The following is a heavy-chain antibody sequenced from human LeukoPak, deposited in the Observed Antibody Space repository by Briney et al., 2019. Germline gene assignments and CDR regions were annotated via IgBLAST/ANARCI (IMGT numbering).Heavy chain of an antibody. V-gene: IGHV3-33*01. D-gene: IGHD3-10*01. Sequence: GGSLRLSCAASGFTFSYYAIHWVRQAPGKGLEWVALIWSDGGNKYYADSVKGRITISRDNSKNTVYLQMNSLRAEDTAVYYCARELFSSGSCPDGWGQGTLVTVSS. CDR3: ARELFSSGSCPDG. J-gene: IGHJ4*02. CDR2: IWSDGGNK. CDR1: GFTFSYYA.